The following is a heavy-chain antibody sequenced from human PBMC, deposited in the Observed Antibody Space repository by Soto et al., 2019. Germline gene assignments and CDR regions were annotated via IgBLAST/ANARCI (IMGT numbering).Heavy chain of an antibody. CDR2: IYHTGST. V-gene: IGHV4-4*02. Sequence: QVQLQGSGPGLVKPSGTLSLTCAVSGGSISSSNWWSWVRQPPGKGLEWIGEIYHTGSTTYNPSLNRRVTISVDKSKNQFSLELSSVTAADTAVYYCASDSGGGADYWGQGTLVTVSS. CDR3: ASDSGGGADY. CDR1: GGSISSSNW. D-gene: IGHD2-21*01. J-gene: IGHJ4*02.